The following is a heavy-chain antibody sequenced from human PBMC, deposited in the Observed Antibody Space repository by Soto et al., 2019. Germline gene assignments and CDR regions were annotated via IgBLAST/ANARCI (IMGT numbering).Heavy chain of an antibody. CDR3: ARGIARVRGVIPRANNWFDP. D-gene: IGHD3-10*01. V-gene: IGHV4-31*03. Sequence: QVQLQESGPGLVKPSQTLSLTCTVSGGSISSGGYYWSWIRQHPGKGLEWIGSIYYRGSTYYNPSLKSRVTISVGTSKDEFSLKLSSVTAADTAVYSCARGIARVRGVIPRANNWFDPWGQGTLVTVSS. CDR2: IYYRGST. J-gene: IGHJ5*02. CDR1: GGSISSGGYY.